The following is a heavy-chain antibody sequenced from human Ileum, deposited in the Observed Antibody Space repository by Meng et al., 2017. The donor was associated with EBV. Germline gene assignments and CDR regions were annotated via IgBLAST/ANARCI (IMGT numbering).Heavy chain of an antibody. V-gene: IGHV4-39*01. CDR1: GGTISNREYC. CDR3: ARCPADNHYRDD. CDR2: RCTSDNT. D-gene: IGHD2-2*01. J-gene: IGHJ4*02. Sequence: QLQLWESGPEPGDPTEALSHVCAASGGTISNREYCRDSIRQAQWKGLEWITSRCTSDNTNINPTLKSRVTTSVDTSNIQLSLLINAMTAADTAVNYGARCPADNHYRDDWGQGTLVTVSS.